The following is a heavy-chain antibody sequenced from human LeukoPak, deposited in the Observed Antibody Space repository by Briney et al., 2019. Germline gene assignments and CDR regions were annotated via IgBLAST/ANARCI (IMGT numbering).Heavy chain of an antibody. CDR2: MNPNSGNT. V-gene: IGHV1-18*01. D-gene: IGHD3-22*01. CDR3: ARDLYDSSGPGPS. CDR1: GYTFSSYD. J-gene: IGHJ4*02. Sequence: ASVKVSCKASGYTFSSYDINWVRQATGQGLEWMGWMNPNSGNTNYAQKLQGRVTMTTDTSTSTAYMELRSLRSDDTAVYYCARDLYDSSGPGPSWGQGTLVTVSS.